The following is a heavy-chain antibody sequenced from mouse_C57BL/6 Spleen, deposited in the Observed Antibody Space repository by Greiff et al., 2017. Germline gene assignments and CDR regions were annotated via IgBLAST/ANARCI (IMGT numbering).Heavy chain of an antibody. CDR2: ISSGSSTI. J-gene: IGHJ3*01. CDR1: GFTFSDYG. CDR3: ATDDYDEAFAY. V-gene: IGHV5-17*01. D-gene: IGHD2-4*01. Sequence: EMKLMESGGGLVKPGGSLKLSCAASGFTFSDYGMHWVRQAPEKGLEWVAYISSGSSTIYYADTVKGRFTISRDNAKNTLFLQMTSLRSEATAMYYCATDDYDEAFAYWGKGTLVTVSA.